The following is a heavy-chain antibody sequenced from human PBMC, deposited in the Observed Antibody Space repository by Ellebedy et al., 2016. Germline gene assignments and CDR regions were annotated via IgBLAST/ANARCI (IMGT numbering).Heavy chain of an antibody. J-gene: IGHJ6*02. CDR2: INPTGGST. V-gene: IGHV1-46*01. Sequence: ASVKVSXXASGYTFSSNYMYWVRQAPGQGLEWMGIINPTGGSTSYAQKFQDRVTMTRDTSTSTVYMELSSLRSEDTAVYYCGRRRAVLDYGMDVWGQGTTVTVSS. CDR3: GRRRAVLDYGMDV. D-gene: IGHD1-1*01. CDR1: GYTFSSNY.